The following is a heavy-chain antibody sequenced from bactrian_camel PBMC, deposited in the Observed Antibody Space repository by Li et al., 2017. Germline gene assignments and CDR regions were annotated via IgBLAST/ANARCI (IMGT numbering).Heavy chain of an antibody. CDR3: AADFSQLKCRTVAGGAPGTSFDY. V-gene: IGHV3S40*01. CDR2: ILSGDGST. D-gene: IGHD6*01. J-gene: IGHJ4*01. CDR1: GYTYGIRY. Sequence: DVQLVESGGGSVQAGDALRLSCAVSGYTYGIRYMGWFRQVPGKQREGVAAILSGDGSTYYADSVKGRFTISRDNAKNTVSLQMDSLKPEDTAMYYCAADFSQLKCRTVAGGAPGTSFDYWGQGTQVTVS.